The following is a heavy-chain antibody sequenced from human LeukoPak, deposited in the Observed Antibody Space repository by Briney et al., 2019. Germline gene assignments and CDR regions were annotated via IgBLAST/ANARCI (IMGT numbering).Heavy chain of an antibody. J-gene: IGHJ3*02. CDR2: INPNSGGT. Sequence: ASVKVSCKASGYTFTGRHMYWVRQAPGQGLEWMGWINPNSGGTNFVQKFQGRVTMTRDTSISTAYMELSSLRSDDTAVYYCALSTVATEAFDIWGQGTMVTVSS. CDR1: GYTFTGRH. D-gene: IGHD4-17*01. V-gene: IGHV1-2*02. CDR3: ALSTVATEAFDI.